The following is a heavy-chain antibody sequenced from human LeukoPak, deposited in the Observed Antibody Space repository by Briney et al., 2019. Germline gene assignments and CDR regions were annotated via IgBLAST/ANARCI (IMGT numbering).Heavy chain of an antibody. J-gene: IGHJ4*02. D-gene: IGHD7-27*01. CDR1: GYTFTSYD. CDR3: AGQLGIRTGGFDY. Sequence: ASVNVSCKASGYTFTSYDISWVRQATGQGLEWMGWMNPNSGNTGYAQKFQGRVTMTRNTSISTAYMELSSLRSEDTAVYYCAGQLGIRTGGFDYWGQGTLVTVSS. CDR2: MNPNSGNT. V-gene: IGHV1-8*01.